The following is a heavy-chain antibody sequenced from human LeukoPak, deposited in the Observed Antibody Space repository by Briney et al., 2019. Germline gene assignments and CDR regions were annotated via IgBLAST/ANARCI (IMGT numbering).Heavy chain of an antibody. CDR1: GFTFSSYG. CDR2: ISYDGSNK. V-gene: IGHV3-30*03. J-gene: IGHJ5*02. D-gene: IGHD2-21*02. CDR3: ASSKGGVDCDA. Sequence: GGSLRLSCAASGFTFSSYGMHWVRQAPGKGLEWVAVISYDGSNKYYADSVKGRFTISRDNSKNTLYLQMNSLRAEDTAVYYCASSKGGVDCDAWGQGTLVTVSS.